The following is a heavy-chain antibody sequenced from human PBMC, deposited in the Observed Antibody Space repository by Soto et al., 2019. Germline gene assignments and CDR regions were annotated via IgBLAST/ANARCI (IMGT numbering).Heavy chain of an antibody. CDR2: ISGSGGST. D-gene: IGHD3-3*01. J-gene: IGHJ4*02. CDR1: GFTFSSYA. CDR3: AKDRVPDVRFLEWWASN. V-gene: IGHV3-23*01. Sequence: GGSLRLSCAASGFTFSSYAMSWVRQAPGKGLEWVSAISGSGGSTYYADSVKGRFTISRDNSKNTLYLQMNSLRAEDTAVYYCAKDRVPDVRFLEWWASNWGQGTLVTVSS.